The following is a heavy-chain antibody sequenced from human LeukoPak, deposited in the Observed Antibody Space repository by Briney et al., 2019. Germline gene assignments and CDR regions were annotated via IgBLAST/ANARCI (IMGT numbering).Heavy chain of an antibody. CDR3: ARTPAMVNNGFDP. D-gene: IGHD5-18*01. CDR1: GGSISSNSYY. CDR2: IYYSGST. V-gene: IGHV4-39*01. J-gene: IGHJ5*02. Sequence: SETLSLTCSVSGGSISSNSYYWNWLRQPPGKGLEWIGSIYYSGSTYYNPSLKSRVTISVDTSKNQFSLKLSSVTAADTAVYYCARTPAMVNNGFDPWGQGTLITVSS.